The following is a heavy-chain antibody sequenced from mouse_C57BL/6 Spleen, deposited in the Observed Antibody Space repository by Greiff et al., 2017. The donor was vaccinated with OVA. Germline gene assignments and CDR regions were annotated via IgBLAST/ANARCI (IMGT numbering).Heavy chain of an antibody. J-gene: IGHJ2*01. V-gene: IGHV14-3*01. D-gene: IGHD1-1*02. CDR3: ARWWLHADYFDY. Sequence: VQLQQSVAELVRPGASVKLSCTASGFNIKNTYMHWVKQRPEQGLEWIGRIDPANGNTKYAPKFQGKATITADTSSNTAYLQHSSLTSEDAAVLYCARWWLHADYFDYWGQGTTLTVSS. CDR1: GFNIKNTY. CDR2: IDPANGNT.